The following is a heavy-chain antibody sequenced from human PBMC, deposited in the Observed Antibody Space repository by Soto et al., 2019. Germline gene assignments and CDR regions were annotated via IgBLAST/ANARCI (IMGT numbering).Heavy chain of an antibody. V-gene: IGHV3-23*01. CDR2: ISGSGGST. CDR3: AKDRIVGATSPSLFDY. J-gene: IGHJ4*02. CDR1: GFTFSSYA. D-gene: IGHD1-26*01. Sequence: GGSLRLSCAASGFTFSSYAMSWVRQAPGKGLEWVSAISGSGGSTYYADSVKGRFTMSRDNSKNTLYLQMNSLRAEDTAVYYCAKDRIVGATSPSLFDYWGQGTLVTVSS.